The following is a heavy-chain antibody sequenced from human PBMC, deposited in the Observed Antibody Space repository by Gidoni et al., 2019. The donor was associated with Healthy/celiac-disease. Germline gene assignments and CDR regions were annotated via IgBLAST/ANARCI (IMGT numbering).Heavy chain of an antibody. CDR2: IKQDGSEK. J-gene: IGHJ4*02. CDR1: GFTFSSYW. Sequence: EVQLVESGGGLVQPGGSLRLSCAASGFTFSSYWMSWVRQAPGKGLEWVANIKQDGSEKYYVDSVKGRFTISRDNAKNSLYLQMNSLRAEDTAVYYCARSDWGSYREGNYYFDYWGQGTLVTVSS. D-gene: IGHD3-16*02. CDR3: ARSDWGSYREGNYYFDY. V-gene: IGHV3-7*01.